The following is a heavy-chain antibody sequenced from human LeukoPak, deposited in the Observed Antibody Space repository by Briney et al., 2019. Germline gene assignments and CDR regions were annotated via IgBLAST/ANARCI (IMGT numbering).Heavy chain of an antibody. V-gene: IGHV3-30*02. Sequence: PGGSLRLSCAASGFTFSRYGMHWVRQAPGKGLEWVTFIRYDGSNKYYADSVKGRFTISRDNSKHTLYLQINILRTEDTAVYYCAKDSLVYYDFWSGYSHPPYFHHWGQGTLVTVSS. CDR1: GFTFSRYG. CDR2: IRYDGSNK. CDR3: AKDSLVYYDFWSGYSHPPYFHH. D-gene: IGHD3-3*01. J-gene: IGHJ1*01.